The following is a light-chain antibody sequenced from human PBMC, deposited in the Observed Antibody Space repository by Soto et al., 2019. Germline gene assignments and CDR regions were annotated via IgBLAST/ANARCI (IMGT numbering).Light chain of an antibody. CDR2: GES. Sequence: EIVMTQSPATLSVSPGERATLSCRASQSISSNLAWYQQKPGQAPRLLIYGESTRAAGIPARFSGSGSGTEFTLTINSLQSEDFAVYHCQQCNDWPLTFGGGTKVEI. V-gene: IGKV3-15*01. CDR3: QQCNDWPLT. CDR1: QSISSN. J-gene: IGKJ4*01.